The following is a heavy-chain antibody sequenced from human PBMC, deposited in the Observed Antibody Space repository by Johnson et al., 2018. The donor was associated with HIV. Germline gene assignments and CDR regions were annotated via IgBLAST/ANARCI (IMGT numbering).Heavy chain of an antibody. CDR3: ARDRGYWDAFDI. Sequence: QVLLVESGGGLVKPGGSLRLSCAASGFTFTDAWMSWVRQAPGKGLEWVSYISSSGTTVYYADSVKGRFSISRDNAKHSLSLHMNSLRADDTAVYYCARDRGYWDAFDIWGQGTMVTVSS. CDR1: GFTFTDAW. CDR2: ISSSGTTV. D-gene: IGHD3-22*01. J-gene: IGHJ3*02. V-gene: IGHV3-11*04.